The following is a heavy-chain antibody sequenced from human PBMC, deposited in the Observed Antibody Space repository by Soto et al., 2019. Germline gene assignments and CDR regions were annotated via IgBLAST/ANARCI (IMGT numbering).Heavy chain of an antibody. CDR1: GFSFSSYD. CDR2: LSVTGGGP. CDR3: ARGGCGGECSFDY. J-gene: IGHJ4*02. V-gene: IGHV3-23*01. Sequence: ESGGGLVQPGGSLRLSCAASGFSFSSYDMTWVRQAPGQGLEWVSSLSVTGGGPYYADSVRGRFTMSRDNSKNTLALEMSGLRADDSAVYYCARGGCGGECSFDYWGQGTLVAVSS. D-gene: IGHD2-21*01.